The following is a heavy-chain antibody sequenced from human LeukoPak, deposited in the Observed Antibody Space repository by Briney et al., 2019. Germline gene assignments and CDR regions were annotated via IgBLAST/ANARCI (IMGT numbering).Heavy chain of an antibody. Sequence: TGGTLRLSCAASGFTFSKAWMSWVRQAPGKGLEWGGRINSKTDGGTTDYAAPVKGRFTISRDDSKNTLYLQMNSLKTEDTAVYYCTTGAWHWGQGTLVTVSS. CDR3: TTGAWH. CDR1: GFTFSKAW. CDR2: INSKTDGGTT. D-gene: IGHD3-16*01. J-gene: IGHJ1*01. V-gene: IGHV3-15*01.